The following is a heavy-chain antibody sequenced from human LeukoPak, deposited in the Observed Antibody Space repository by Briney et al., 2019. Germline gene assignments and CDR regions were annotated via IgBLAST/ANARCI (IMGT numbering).Heavy chain of an antibody. J-gene: IGHJ4*02. CDR3: ARDQRYCSSSSCPWEPFDY. Sequence: PGGSLRLSCAASGFTVSSNYMSWVRQAPGKGLEWVANIKQDGSEKYYVDSVKGRFTISRDNAKNSLYLQMNSLRAEDTAVYYCARDQRYCSSSSCPWEPFDYWGQGTLDTVSS. CDR1: GFTVSSNY. D-gene: IGHD2-2*01. V-gene: IGHV3-7*05. CDR2: IKQDGSEK.